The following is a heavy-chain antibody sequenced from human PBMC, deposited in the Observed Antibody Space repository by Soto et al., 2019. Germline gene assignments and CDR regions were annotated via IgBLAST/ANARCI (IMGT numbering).Heavy chain of an antibody. CDR2: FDPEDGET. V-gene: IGHV1-24*01. J-gene: IGHJ4*02. Sequence: QVQLVQSGAEVRKPGASVKVSCKVSGHTLTELSMHWVRQAPGKGLEWMGGFDPEDGETISAQKFQGRVTVTEDTSTDSTYFELSSLRSEDTAVYYCAAGGTRWLHSPFDYWGQGTLVTISS. CDR1: GHTLTELS. CDR3: AAGGTRWLHSPFDY. D-gene: IGHD1-1*01.